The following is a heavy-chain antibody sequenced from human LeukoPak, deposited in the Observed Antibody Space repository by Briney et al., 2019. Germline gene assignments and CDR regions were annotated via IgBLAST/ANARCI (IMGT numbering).Heavy chain of an antibody. CDR3: ARDLPDYYYYYYMDV. Sequence: ASVKVSCKASGYTFTSYGISWVRQAPGQGLEWMGWISAYNGNTNYAQKLQGRVTMTTDTSTSTACMELGSLRSDDTAVYYCARDLPDYYYYYYMDVWGKGTTVTVSS. D-gene: IGHD1-14*01. J-gene: IGHJ6*03. CDR1: GYTFTSYG. V-gene: IGHV1-18*01. CDR2: ISAYNGNT.